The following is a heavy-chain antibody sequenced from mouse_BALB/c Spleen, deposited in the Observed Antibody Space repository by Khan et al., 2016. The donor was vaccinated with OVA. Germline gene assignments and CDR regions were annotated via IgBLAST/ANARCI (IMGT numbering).Heavy chain of an antibody. Sequence: VQLKESGPELVKPGTSMKISCKASGYSFTDFTMNWVKQSHGKNLEWIGLINPFNGGPNYNQKFKGKATLTVDKSSSTAYMELLSLTSEDSAVYYCARGNYYGSNSWFGYWGQGTLVTVSA. CDR1: GYSFTDFT. CDR3: ARGNYYGSNSWFGY. CDR2: INPFNGGP. V-gene: IGHV1-18*01. D-gene: IGHD1-1*01. J-gene: IGHJ3*01.